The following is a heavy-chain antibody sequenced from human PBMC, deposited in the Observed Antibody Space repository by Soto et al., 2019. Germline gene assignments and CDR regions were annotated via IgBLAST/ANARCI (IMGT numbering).Heavy chain of an antibody. Sequence: EVQVLESGGGLIQPGGSLRLSCAFSGLTFSRYAASWVRQAPGKGLEWVSGIAASGHNTYYADSVEGSVTISRDNSNNPCLLQMNNLRAEDTAVYYCAKAVGEYLYFFNTWGQGILVTVSS. CDR3: AKAVGEYLYFFNT. J-gene: IGHJ5*02. CDR1: GLTFSRYA. D-gene: IGHD3-10*01. CDR2: IAASGHNT. V-gene: IGHV3-23*01.